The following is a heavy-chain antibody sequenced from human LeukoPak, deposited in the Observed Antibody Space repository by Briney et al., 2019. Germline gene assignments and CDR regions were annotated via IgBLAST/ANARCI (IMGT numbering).Heavy chain of an antibody. CDR2: INPNSGDT. CDR3: VRDVHNWNDDY. D-gene: IGHD1-1*01. J-gene: IGHJ4*02. CDR1: GYTFTGYN. Sequence: SSVKVSCKASGYTFTGYNVHWVRQAPGQGLEWLGWINPNSGDTLYPQKFQGRVTLTRDTSISTAYMDLNRLTYDDTAVYYCVRDVHNWNDDYWGQGTLVTVSS. V-gene: IGHV1-2*02.